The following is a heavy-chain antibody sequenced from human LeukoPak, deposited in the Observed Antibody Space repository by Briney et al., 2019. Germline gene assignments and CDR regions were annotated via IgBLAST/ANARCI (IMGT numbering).Heavy chain of an antibody. Sequence: SETLSLTCTVSGGSTSSDYWSWIRQPPGKGLEWIGEINHSGSTNYNPSLKSRVTISVDTSKNQFSLKLSSVTAADTAVYYCARGAYSSSSLNFDYWGQGTLVTVSS. CDR3: ARGAYSSSSLNFDY. J-gene: IGHJ4*02. CDR2: INHSGST. V-gene: IGHV4-34*01. CDR1: GGSTSSDY. D-gene: IGHD6-6*01.